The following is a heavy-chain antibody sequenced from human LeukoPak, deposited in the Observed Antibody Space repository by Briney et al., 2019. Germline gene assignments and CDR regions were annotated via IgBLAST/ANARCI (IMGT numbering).Heavy chain of an antibody. J-gene: IGHJ4*02. CDR3: ASTPNRLNTCRDLPTVTQAGSFDY. CDR1: GGSFSGYY. V-gene: IGHV4-34*01. D-gene: IGHD4-17*01. Sequence: SETLSLTCAVYGGSFSGYYWSWIRQPPGKGLEWIGEINHSGSTNYNPSLKSRVTISVDTSKNQFSLKLSSVTAADTAVYYCASTPNRLNTCRDLPTVTQAGSFDYWGQGTLVTVSS. CDR2: INHSGST.